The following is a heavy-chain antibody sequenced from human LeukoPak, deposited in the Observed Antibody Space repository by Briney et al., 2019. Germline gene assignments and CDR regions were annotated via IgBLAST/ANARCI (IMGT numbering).Heavy chain of an antibody. V-gene: IGHV3-23*01. CDR2: ISDSGGAT. CDR1: GFSFSNYA. Sequence: GGSLRLSCAASGFSFSNYAMSWVRQAPGKGLEWVSGISDSGGATYYADSVKGRFTISRDNSKNTLYLQMNSLRAEDTAVYYCAKVVFVVPAAIRGYFDYWGQGTLVTVSS. J-gene: IGHJ4*02. CDR3: AKVVFVVPAAIRGYFDY. D-gene: IGHD2-2*01.